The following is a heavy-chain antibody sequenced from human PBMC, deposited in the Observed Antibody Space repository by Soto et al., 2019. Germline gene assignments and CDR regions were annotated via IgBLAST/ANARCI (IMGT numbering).Heavy chain of an antibody. J-gene: IGHJ6*02. CDR3: TSLGRHG. D-gene: IGHD3-16*01. CDR1: GFSFSDSW. CDR2: INQYGSEK. V-gene: IGHV3-7*01. Sequence: GGSLRLSCAASGFSFSDSWMDWVRQAPGKGPEWVANINQYGSEKNYVDSVKGRFTISRDNAKNSLYLQMNSLRVEDTAVYYCTSLGRHGWGQGTTVTVSS.